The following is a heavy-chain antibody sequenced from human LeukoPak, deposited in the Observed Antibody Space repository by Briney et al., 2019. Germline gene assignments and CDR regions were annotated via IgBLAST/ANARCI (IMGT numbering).Heavy chain of an antibody. V-gene: IGHV4-59*08. Sequence: SETLSLTCTVSGGSISTYYWNWIRQPPGKGLEWIGYIYYTGNTYYNPSLKSRVSISVDTSKIHFSLNLSSVTAADTAVYYCARGADDTTGYYPFDYWGQGTLVTVSS. CDR2: IYYTGNT. D-gene: IGHD3-22*01. J-gene: IGHJ4*02. CDR1: GGSISTYY. CDR3: ARGADDTTGYYPFDY.